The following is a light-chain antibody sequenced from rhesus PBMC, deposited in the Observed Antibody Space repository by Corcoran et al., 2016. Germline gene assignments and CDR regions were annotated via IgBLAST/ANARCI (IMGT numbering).Light chain of an antibody. CDR2: DTS. V-gene: IGKV1S14*01. Sequence: DIQMTQSPSSLSASVGDTVTITCQASQGISKYLAWYQQKPGKDPKLLIYDTSTVESGVPSRFSGRGSGTEFTLSISSLQTEDFATDYCQQHNSYPWTFGQGTKVEVK. J-gene: IGKJ1*01. CDR1: QGISKY. CDR3: QQHNSYPWT.